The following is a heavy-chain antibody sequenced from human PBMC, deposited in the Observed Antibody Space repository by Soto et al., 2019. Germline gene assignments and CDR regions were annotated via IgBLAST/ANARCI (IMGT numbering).Heavy chain of an antibody. J-gene: IGHJ4*02. D-gene: IGHD1-26*01. V-gene: IGHV1-46*03. CDR3: ASVGAPGIDY. CDR1: GYTFTSYY. CDR2: INPSGGST. Sequence: QVQLVQSGAEVKKPGASVKVSCKASGYTFTSYYMHWVRQAPGQGLEWMGIINPSGGSTSYAQKFQGRVNMTRETDTSTVYMELSSLRSEDTAVYYCASVGAPGIDYWGQGTLVTVSS.